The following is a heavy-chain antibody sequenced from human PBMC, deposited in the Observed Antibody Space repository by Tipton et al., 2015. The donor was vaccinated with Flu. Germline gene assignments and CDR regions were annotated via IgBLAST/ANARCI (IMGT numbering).Heavy chain of an antibody. CDR1: GGSISTSHYY. CDR3: ARTAVVVVGAPPFALDV. J-gene: IGHJ3*01. V-gene: IGHV4-39*07. Sequence: LRLSCTVSGGSISTSHYYWACIRQPPGKGLEWIGSIYYSATTDYNPSLESRVTLSVDTSKNHFSLNMSSVTAADTSVYYCARTAVVVVGAPPFALDVWGRGTMVTVSS. CDR2: IYYSATT. D-gene: IGHD2-15*01.